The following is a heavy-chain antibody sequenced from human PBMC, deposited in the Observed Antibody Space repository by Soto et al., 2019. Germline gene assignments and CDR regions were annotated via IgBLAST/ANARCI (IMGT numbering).Heavy chain of an antibody. CDR3: ARDRHNNFFDP. Sequence: QVQLQESGPGLVKPSQTLSLTCTVSGASMSSGGYYWTWIRQSPGKGLEWIGYIYYSGSTYYNPSLESLVAISLHTSRSQFSLTLHSVTAADTAIYYCARDRHNNFFDPWGQGTLVTVSS. CDR2: IYYSGST. V-gene: IGHV4-31*01. CDR1: GASMSSGGYY. J-gene: IGHJ5*02. D-gene: IGHD6-6*01.